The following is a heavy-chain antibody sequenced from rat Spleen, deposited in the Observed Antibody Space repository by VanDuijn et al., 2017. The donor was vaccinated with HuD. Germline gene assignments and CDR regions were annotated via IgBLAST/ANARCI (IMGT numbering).Heavy chain of an antibody. D-gene: IGHD1-2*01. CDR3: TTRPYYSSLNWFPY. J-gene: IGHJ3*01. Sequence: EVQLVESGGGSVQPGRSLKLSCAASGFTFSNYYMAWVRQAPTKGLEWVATITSGGSNTYYPDSVKGRFTISRDNAKSTLYLQMDSLRSEDTATYYCTTRPYYSSLNWFPYWGQGTLVTVSS. V-gene: IGHV5S23*01. CDR1: GFTFSNYY. CDR2: ITSGGSNT.